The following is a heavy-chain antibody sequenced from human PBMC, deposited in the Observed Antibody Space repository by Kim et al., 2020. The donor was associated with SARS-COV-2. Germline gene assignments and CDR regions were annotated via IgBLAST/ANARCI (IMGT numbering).Heavy chain of an antibody. Sequence: GGSLRLSCAASGFTFSDYAVSWFRQAPGKGLEWVAFISSKAYGGTTEYAASVKGRFTISRDDSKSIPYLQMNSLKTDDTAVYSCSRLLGYYGSETYPLDIWGQGTMVTVSS. CDR1: GFTFSDYA. CDR2: ISSKAYGGTT. CDR3: SRLLGYYGSETYPLDI. V-gene: IGHV3-49*03. D-gene: IGHD3-10*01. J-gene: IGHJ3*02.